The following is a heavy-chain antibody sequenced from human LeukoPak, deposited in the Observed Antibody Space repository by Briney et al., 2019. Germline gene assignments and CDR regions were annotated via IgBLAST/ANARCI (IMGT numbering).Heavy chain of an antibody. Sequence: GASVKVSCKASGYTFTDYFIFWVRQAPGQGLEWMGWINPNSGDTNYAEKFQGRVTMARDTSISTAYMELSSLRSDDTAVYYCARGHPRQGSFDYWGPGTLVTVSS. J-gene: IGHJ4*02. CDR3: ARGHPRQGSFDY. CDR2: INPNSGDT. CDR1: GYTFTDYF. V-gene: IGHV1-2*02.